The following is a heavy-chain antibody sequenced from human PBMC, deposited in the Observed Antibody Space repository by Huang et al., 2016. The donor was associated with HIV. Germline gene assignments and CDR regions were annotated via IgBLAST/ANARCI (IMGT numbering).Heavy chain of an antibody. Sequence: QIQLVQSGPEVKKPGASVKVACKASGYTFTSYGISWVRQAPGQGFEWLESIRSSMGHATLAQKVQGRVTMTRDTSTNTAYMELKGLRSDDTSVYYCARITLTGYFDYWGQGTLVTVSS. CDR2: IRSSMGHA. D-gene: IGHD3-9*01. J-gene: IGHJ4*02. CDR1: GYTFTSYG. CDR3: ARITLTGYFDY. V-gene: IGHV1-18*01.